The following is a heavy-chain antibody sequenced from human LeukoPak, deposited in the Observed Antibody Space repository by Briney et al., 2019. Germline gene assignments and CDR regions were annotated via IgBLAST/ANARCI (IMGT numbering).Heavy chain of an antibody. CDR2: ISSSSSYI. CDR3: ARDLYYDSSGYLPFDY. Sequence: GGSLRLSCAASGFTFNTYTMNWVRQAPGKGLEWVSSISSSSSYIYYADSVKGRFTISRDNAKNSLYLQMNSLRAEDTAVYYCARDLYYDSSGYLPFDYWGQGTLVTVSS. V-gene: IGHV3-21*01. D-gene: IGHD3-22*01. J-gene: IGHJ4*02. CDR1: GFTFNTYT.